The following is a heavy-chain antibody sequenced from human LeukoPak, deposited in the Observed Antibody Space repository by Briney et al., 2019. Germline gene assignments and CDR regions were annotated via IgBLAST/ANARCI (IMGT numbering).Heavy chain of an antibody. CDR2: IRYDGSNK. V-gene: IGHV3-30*02. CDR1: GFTFSSYA. J-gene: IGHJ4*02. D-gene: IGHD6-13*01. Sequence: GGFLRLSCAASGFTFSSYAMHWVRQAPGKGLEWVAFIRYDGSNKYYADSVKGRFTISRDNSKNTLYLQMNSLRAEDTAVYYCAKDRIETYSSSWRGDFDYWGQGTLVTVSS. CDR3: AKDRIETYSSSWRGDFDY.